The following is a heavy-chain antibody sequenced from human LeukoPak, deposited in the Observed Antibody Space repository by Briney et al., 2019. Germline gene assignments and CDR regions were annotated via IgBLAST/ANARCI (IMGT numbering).Heavy chain of an antibody. J-gene: IGHJ4*02. CDR1: GGSISSSSYY. CDR3: AREMIPIAAAGSIDY. D-gene: IGHD6-13*01. CDR2: IYYSGST. V-gene: IGHV4-39*07. Sequence: SETLSLTCTVSGGSISSSSYYWGWIRQPPGKGLEWIGSIYYSGSTYYNPSLKSRVTISVDTSKNQFSLKLSSVTAADTAVYYCAREMIPIAAAGSIDYWGQGTLVTVSS.